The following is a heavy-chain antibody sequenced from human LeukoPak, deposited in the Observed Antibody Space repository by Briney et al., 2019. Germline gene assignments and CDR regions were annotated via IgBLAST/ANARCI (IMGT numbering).Heavy chain of an antibody. CDR1: GGSISSGSYY. Sequence: SETLSLTCTVSGGSISSGSYYWSWIRQPPGKGLEWIGEINHSGSTNYNPSLKSRVTISVDTSKNQFSLKLSSVTAADTAVYYCAREVRGVFPRSFDYWGQGTLVTVSS. J-gene: IGHJ4*02. V-gene: IGHV4-39*07. CDR2: INHSGST. CDR3: AREVRGVFPRSFDY. D-gene: IGHD3-10*01.